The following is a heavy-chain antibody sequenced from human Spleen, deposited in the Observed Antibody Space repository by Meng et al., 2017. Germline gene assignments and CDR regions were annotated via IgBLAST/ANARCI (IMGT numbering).Heavy chain of an antibody. CDR1: GFTFSNAW. D-gene: IGHD5-18*01. CDR2: IKSKADGGTT. Sequence: GESLKISCAASGFTFSNAWMSWVRQAPGKGLEWVGRIKSKADGGTTDYAAPVKGRFAISRDDSKNTLYLQMNSLKTEDTAVYYCTTDTARGGYYYYHMDVWGQGTTVTVS. CDR3: TTDTARGGYYYYHMDV. V-gene: IGHV3-15*01. J-gene: IGHJ6*02.